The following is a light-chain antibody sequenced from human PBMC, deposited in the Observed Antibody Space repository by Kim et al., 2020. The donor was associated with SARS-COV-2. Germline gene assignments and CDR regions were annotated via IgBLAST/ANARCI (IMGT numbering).Light chain of an antibody. CDR3: QVWDSSSDHPV. J-gene: IGLJ2*01. Sequence: PGKTARITCGGDNIGSNSVRWDEQKAGQAPVVVIYYDSDRPSGIPERCSGSNAGSTATLTISRVEAGEEADYYCQVWDSSSDHPVFGGGTKLTVL. V-gene: IGLV3-21*04. CDR1: NIGSNS. CDR2: YDS.